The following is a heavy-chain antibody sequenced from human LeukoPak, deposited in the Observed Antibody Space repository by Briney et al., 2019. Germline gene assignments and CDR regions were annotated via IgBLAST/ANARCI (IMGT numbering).Heavy chain of an antibody. Sequence: GGSLRLSCAASGFTFSSYWMHWVRQAPGKGLVWVSRIKSDGRSTSYADSVKGRFTISRDNAKNTLYLQMNSLRAEDTAMYYCAGSIAAAGDYWGQGTLVTVSS. CDR1: GFTFSSYW. CDR3: AGSIAAAGDY. V-gene: IGHV3-74*01. D-gene: IGHD6-13*01. J-gene: IGHJ4*02. CDR2: IKSDGRST.